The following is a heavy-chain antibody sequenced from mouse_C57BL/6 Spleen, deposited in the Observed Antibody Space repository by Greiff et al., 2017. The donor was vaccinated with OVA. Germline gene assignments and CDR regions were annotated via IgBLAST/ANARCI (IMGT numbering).Heavy chain of an antibody. V-gene: IGHV1-52*01. CDR1: GYTFTSYG. CDR3: ARPQGNYDWFAY. CDR2: IDTSDSET. Sequence: QVQLQQPGAELVRPGSSVKLSCKASGYTFTSYGMHWVKQRPIQGLEWIGNIDTSDSETHYHQKVKDKATLTVDKSTSTAYMQLSSLTSEDSAVYSCARPQGNYDWFAYWGQGTLVTVSA. D-gene: IGHD2-1*01. J-gene: IGHJ3*01.